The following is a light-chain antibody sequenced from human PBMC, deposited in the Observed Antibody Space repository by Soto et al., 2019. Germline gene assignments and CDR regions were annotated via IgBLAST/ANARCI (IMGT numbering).Light chain of an antibody. CDR2: DAS. Sequence: EIVMTQSPGTLSVSPGERVTLSCRASQSVSSKLVWYQRKPGQSPRLLIYDASTRATGMPGRFSGCGSGTEFTLTISSLQSEDFAVYYCQQYNNWPWTFGQGTKVDIK. CDR3: QQYNNWPWT. J-gene: IGKJ1*01. CDR1: QSVSSK. V-gene: IGKV3-15*01.